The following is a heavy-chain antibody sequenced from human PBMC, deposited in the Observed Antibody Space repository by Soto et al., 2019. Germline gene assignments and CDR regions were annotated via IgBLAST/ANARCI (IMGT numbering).Heavy chain of an antibody. CDR2: IWYDGSNK. Sequence: PGGSLRLSCAASGFTFSSYGMHWVRQAPGKGLEWVAVIWYDGSNKYYADSVKGRFTISRDNSKNTLYLQMNSLRAEDTAVYYCARGDFWSGYYPEFDYWGQGTLVTVSS. J-gene: IGHJ4*02. D-gene: IGHD3-3*01. CDR3: ARGDFWSGYYPEFDY. CDR1: GFTFSSYG. V-gene: IGHV3-33*01.